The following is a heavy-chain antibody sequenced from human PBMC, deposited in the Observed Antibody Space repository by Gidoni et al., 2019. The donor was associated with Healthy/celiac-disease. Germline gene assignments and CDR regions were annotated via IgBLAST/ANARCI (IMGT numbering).Heavy chain of an antibody. CDR1: GGSISSSRYY. V-gene: IGHV4-39*01. Sequence: QLQLRESGPGLVKPSETLSLTCTVAGGSISSSRYYWGWIRQPPGKGLEWSGSIYYSGGTSYNPSLKSRVTISVDTSKNQFSLKLSSVTAADTAVYYCARRRGDTAMVTRGYYYYYMDVWGKGTTVTVSS. CDR3: ARRRGDTAMVTRGYYYYYMDV. D-gene: IGHD5-18*01. J-gene: IGHJ6*03. CDR2: IYYSGGT.